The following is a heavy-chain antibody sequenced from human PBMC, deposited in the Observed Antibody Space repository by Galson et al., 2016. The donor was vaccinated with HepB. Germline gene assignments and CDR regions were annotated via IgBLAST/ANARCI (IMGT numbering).Heavy chain of an antibody. CDR1: GFTFSNYG. Sequence: SLRLSCAASGFTFSNYGIHWVRQVSGKGLEWVAVMAFDGSDKYYTDSGRGRFTISRDNSKNTLYLQMNSLRAEDTALYYCARDRRVGPTPTSLNYWGQGTLVTVSS. J-gene: IGHJ4*02. CDR2: MAFDGSDK. D-gene: IGHD1-26*01. V-gene: IGHV3-30*03. CDR3: ARDRRVGPTPTSLNY.